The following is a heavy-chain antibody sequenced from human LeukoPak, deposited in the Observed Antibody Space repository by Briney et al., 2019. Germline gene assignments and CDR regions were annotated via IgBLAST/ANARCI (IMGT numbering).Heavy chain of an antibody. Sequence: GGSLTLSCAASGFTFSSYSRHWVRQAPGKGLEYVSAISSNGCSTYYANSVKGRFTISRDNSKNTLYLQLGSLRAEDMAVYYCARGDGYNSVDYWGQGTLVTVSS. J-gene: IGHJ4*02. CDR3: ARGDGYNSVDY. CDR1: GFTFSSYS. D-gene: IGHD5-24*01. CDR2: ISSNGCST. V-gene: IGHV3-64*01.